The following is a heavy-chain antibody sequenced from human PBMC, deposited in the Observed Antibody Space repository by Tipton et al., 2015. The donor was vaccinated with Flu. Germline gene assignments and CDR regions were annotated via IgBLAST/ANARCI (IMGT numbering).Heavy chain of an antibody. Sequence: TLSLTCTVSGGSISRYYWSWIRQPPGKGPEWIGYTYFTGSTKYNPSLKSRVTTSVDTSKNQFSLKLRSVTAADTAVYYCARGQAYYYDNSGYYPWYFDLWGRGTLVTVSS. D-gene: IGHD3-22*01. CDR3: ARGQAYYYDNSGYYPWYFDL. V-gene: IGHV4-59*01. CDR2: TYFTGST. CDR1: GGSISRYY. J-gene: IGHJ2*01.